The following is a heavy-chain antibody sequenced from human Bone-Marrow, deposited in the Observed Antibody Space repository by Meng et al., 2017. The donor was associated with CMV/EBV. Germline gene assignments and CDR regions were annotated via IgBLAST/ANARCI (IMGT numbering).Heavy chain of an antibody. V-gene: IGHV1-69*05. J-gene: IGHJ6*02. Sequence: SVKVSCKASGYTFTGYYMHWVRQAPGQGLEWMGGIIPIFGTANYAQKFQGRVTITTDESTGTAYMELSSLRSEDTAVYYCAREKSIAARLGMDVWGQGTTVTVSS. CDR3: AREKSIAARLGMDV. CDR1: GYTFTGYY. D-gene: IGHD6-6*01. CDR2: IIPIFGTA.